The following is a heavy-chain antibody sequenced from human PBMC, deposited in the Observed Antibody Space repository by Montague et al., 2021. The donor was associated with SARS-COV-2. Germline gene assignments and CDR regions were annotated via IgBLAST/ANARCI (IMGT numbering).Heavy chain of an antibody. CDR2: MYYSGST. V-gene: IGHV4-39*07. CDR1: GGSISSSNYY. J-gene: IGHJ6*02. D-gene: IGHD3-10*01. CDR3: ARDDIVLQGVTKGMDV. Sequence: SETLSLTRTVSGGSISSSNYYWGWIRQPPGKGLEWIGNMYYSGSTYYNPSLKSRVTISIDTSKNQFSLELSSVTAADTAVYYCARDDIVLQGVTKGMDVWGQGTTVTVSS.